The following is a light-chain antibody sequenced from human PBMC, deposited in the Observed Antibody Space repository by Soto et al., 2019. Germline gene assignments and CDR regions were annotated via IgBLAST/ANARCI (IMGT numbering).Light chain of an antibody. V-gene: IGKV2-28*01. J-gene: IGKJ5*01. Sequence: DIVMTQSPLSLPVTPGEPASISCRSSQSLLHSNGYNYLDWYLQKPGQSPQLLIYLGSNRASGGHGRFSVSGSGTDFTLKISRVEAEDVGVYYYMQALQSPITFGQGSRLEIK. CDR1: QSLLHSNGYNY. CDR3: MQALQSPIT. CDR2: LGS.